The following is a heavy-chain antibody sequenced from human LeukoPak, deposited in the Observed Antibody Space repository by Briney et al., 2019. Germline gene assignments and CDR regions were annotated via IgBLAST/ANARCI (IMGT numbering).Heavy chain of an antibody. J-gene: IGHJ4*02. CDR1: GFTFSSYS. D-gene: IGHD4-17*01. CDR3: ARDTALSDFDY. CDR2: ISSSGHYM. Sequence: GGSLRLSCAASGFTFSSYSMNWVRQASGKGLQWVSSISSSGHYMYYADSVKGRFTISRDNAKNSLYLHMNSLRAEDTAVYYCARDTALSDFDYWGQGTLVTVSS. V-gene: IGHV3-21*01.